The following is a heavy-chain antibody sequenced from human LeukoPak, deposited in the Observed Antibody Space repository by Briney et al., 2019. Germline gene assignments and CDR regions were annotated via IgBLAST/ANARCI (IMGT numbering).Heavy chain of an antibody. D-gene: IGHD3-3*01. CDR3: ARHAGGDHFDFWSGSYFDY. CDR2: IYNSGAT. CDR1: GDSIITNYY. V-gene: IGHV4-39*01. J-gene: IGHJ4*02. Sequence: SETLSLTCTVSGDSIITNYYWGWVRQTPGKGLECIGNIYNSGATYYNPSLESRVTISVDTSKNRFSLKLNSVTAADTAMYYCARHAGGDHFDFWSGSYFDYWGQGTLVTVSS.